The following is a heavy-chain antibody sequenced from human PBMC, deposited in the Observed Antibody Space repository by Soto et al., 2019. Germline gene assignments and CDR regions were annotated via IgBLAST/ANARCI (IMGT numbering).Heavy chain of an antibody. V-gene: IGHV3-21*01. CDR2: ISSSSTYR. D-gene: IGHD3-22*01. Sequence: EEQLVESGGGLVKPGGSLRLSCAGSGFTFSSYSMNWVRQAPGKGLEWVSSISSSSTYRYYADSVKGRFTISRDNAKNSLYLQMNSLRAEDTAVYYCARVVDYYDPYYYYGMDVWGQGTTVTVSS. CDR3: ARVVDYYDPYYYYGMDV. CDR1: GFTFSSYS. J-gene: IGHJ6*02.